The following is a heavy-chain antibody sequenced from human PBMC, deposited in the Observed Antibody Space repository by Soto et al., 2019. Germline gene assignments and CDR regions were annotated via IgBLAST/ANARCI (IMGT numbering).Heavy chain of an antibody. V-gene: IGHV4-59*03. CDR3: ARGTRALISSSLAY. Sequence: SETLSLTCSVSGDAISNFYWSWIRQTPGRGLEWIGCVHESGSTDYNPSLKGRVTISLHTSKSQFSLSLRSATAADTATYYCARGTRALISSSLAYWGQGIPVTVS. CDR1: GDAISNFY. CDR2: VHESGST. J-gene: IGHJ4*02. D-gene: IGHD2-21*01.